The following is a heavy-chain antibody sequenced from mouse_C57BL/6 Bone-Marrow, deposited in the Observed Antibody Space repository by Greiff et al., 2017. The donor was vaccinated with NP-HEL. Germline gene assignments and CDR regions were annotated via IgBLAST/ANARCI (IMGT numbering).Heavy chain of an antibody. CDR2: IDPNSGGT. J-gene: IGHJ4*01. V-gene: IGHV1-72*01. CDR1: GYTFTSYW. D-gene: IGHD1-1*01. Sequence: QVQLQQPGAELVKPGASVKLSCKASGYTFTSYWMHWVQQRPGRGLEWIGRIDPNSGGTKYNEKFKSKATLTVDKPSSTAYMQLSSLTSEDSAVYYCARPPLLTVVDAMDYWGQGTSVTVSS. CDR3: ARPPLLTVVDAMDY.